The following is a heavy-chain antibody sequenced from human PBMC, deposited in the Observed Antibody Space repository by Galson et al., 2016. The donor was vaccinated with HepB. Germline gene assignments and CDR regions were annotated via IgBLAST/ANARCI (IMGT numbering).Heavy chain of an antibody. D-gene: IGHD2-21*02. J-gene: IGHJ2*01. CDR1: GYKFTGKW. CDR2: LYPGDSDT. V-gene: IGHV5-51*01. Sequence: QSGAEVKKPGESLKISCTTSGYKFTGKWIGWVRQKPGKGLEWMGILYPGDSDTRYSPSFQGQVTISADKSTNTPHLRWSSLKASDTTTYYCANQAGSGGACYSFCYFDFWGRGTPVIVSS. CDR3: ANQAGSGGACYSFCYFDF.